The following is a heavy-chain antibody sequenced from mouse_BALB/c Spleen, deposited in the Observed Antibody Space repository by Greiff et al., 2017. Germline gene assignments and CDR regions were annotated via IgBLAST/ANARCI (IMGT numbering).Heavy chain of an antibody. Sequence: QVQLQQPGAELVRPGASVKLSCKASGYTFTSYWINWVKQRPGQGLEWIGIIYPSDSYTNYNPKFKDKATLTVDKSSSTAYMQLSSPTSEDSAVYYCTSGGIYYGNFDAMDYWGQGTSVTVSS. CDR1: GYTFTSYW. CDR2: IYPSDSYT. V-gene: IGHV1-69*02. CDR3: TSGGIYYGNFDAMDY. J-gene: IGHJ4*01. D-gene: IGHD2-1*01.